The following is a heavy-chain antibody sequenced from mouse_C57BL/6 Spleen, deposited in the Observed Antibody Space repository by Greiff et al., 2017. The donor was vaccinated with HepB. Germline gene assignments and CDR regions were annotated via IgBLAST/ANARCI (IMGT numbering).Heavy chain of an antibody. J-gene: IGHJ4*01. CDR2: IWTGGGT. D-gene: IGHD2-12*01. V-gene: IGHV2-9-1*01. CDR3: AIYDEGPLYAMDY. CDR1: GFSLTSYA. Sequence: VKLVESGPGLVAPSQSLSITCTVSGFSLTSYAISWVRQPPGKGLEWLGVIWTGGGTNYNSALKSRLSISKDNSKSQVFLKMNSLQTDDTARYYCAIYDEGPLYAMDYWGQGTSVTVSS.